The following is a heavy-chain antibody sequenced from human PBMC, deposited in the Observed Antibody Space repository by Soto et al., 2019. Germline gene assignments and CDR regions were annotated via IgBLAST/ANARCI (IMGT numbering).Heavy chain of an antibody. CDR2: IYWDDDK. V-gene: IGHV2-5*02. D-gene: IGHD2-15*01. CDR3: AHRPSYCSGGSCYSGFDY. J-gene: IGHJ4*02. CDR1: GFSLSTSGVG. Sequence: QITLKESGPTLVKPTQTLTLTCTFSGFSLSTSGVGVGWIRQPPGKALEWLALIYWDDDKRYSPSLKSRLTTTKDPSKTRVVLTMTNMDPVDTATYYCAHRPSYCSGGSCYSGFDYWGQGTLVTVSS.